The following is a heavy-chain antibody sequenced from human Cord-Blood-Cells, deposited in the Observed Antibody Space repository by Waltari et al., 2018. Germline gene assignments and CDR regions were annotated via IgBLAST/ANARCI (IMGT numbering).Heavy chain of an antibody. V-gene: IGHV1-2*02. Sequence: QVQLVQSGAEVKKPGASVKVSCKASGYTFTGYYMHWVRTAPGQGLEWMGWINPNSGGTNYAQKFQGRVTMTRDTSISTAYMELSRLRSDDTAVYYCARDLTGNLEWLLYDAFDIWCQGTMVTVSS. CDR3: ARDLTGNLEWLLYDAFDI. J-gene: IGHJ3*02. CDR2: INPNSGGT. D-gene: IGHD3-3*01. CDR1: GYTFTGYY.